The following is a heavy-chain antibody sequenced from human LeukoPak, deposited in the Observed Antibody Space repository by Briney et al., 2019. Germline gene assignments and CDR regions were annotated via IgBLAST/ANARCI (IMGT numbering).Heavy chain of an antibody. Sequence: SETLSLTCTVSGGSISSYYWSWTRQPPGKGLEWIGYIYYSGSTNYNPSLKSRVTISVDTSKNQFSLKLSSVTAADTAVYYCARDDSSGWYPDIWGQGTMVTVSS. D-gene: IGHD6-19*01. CDR2: IYYSGST. CDR1: GGSISSYY. V-gene: IGHV4-59*01. CDR3: ARDDSSGWYPDI. J-gene: IGHJ3*02.